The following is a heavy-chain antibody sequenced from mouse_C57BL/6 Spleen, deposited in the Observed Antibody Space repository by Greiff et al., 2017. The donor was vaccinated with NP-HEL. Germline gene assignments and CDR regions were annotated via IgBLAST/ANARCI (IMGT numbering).Heavy chain of an antibody. CDR2: INPYNGGT. Sequence: EVQLQQSGPVLVKPGASVKMSCKASGYTFTDYYMNWVKQSHGKSLEWIGVINPYNGGTSYNQKFKGKATLTVDKSSSTAYMELNSLTSEDSAVYYCARSPIYDGYYWYFDVWGTGTTVTVSS. D-gene: IGHD2-3*01. CDR3: ARSPIYDGYYWYFDV. J-gene: IGHJ1*03. CDR1: GYTFTDYY. V-gene: IGHV1-19*01.